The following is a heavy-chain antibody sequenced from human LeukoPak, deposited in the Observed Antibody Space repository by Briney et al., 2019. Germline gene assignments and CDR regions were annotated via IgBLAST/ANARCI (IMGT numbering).Heavy chain of an antibody. V-gene: IGHV1-2*06. J-gene: IGHJ4*02. CDR1: GYTFTGYY. D-gene: IGHD6-19*01. Sequence: ASVKVSCKASGYTFTGYYMHWVRQAPGLGLEWMGRINPNSGGTNYAQKFQGRVTMTRDTSISTAYMELSRLRSDDAAVYYCARVFQVGIAVADYWGQGTLVTVSS. CDR3: ARVFQVGIAVADY. CDR2: INPNSGGT.